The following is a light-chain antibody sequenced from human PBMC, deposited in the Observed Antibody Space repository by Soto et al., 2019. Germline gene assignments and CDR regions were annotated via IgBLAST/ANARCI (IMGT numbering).Light chain of an antibody. Sequence: DIQMTQSPSTLSAPVGDRVTITCRASQGIARWLAWYQQKPGKAPKLLIYDVSTLESGVPSRFSGSGSGTEFTLTISSLQPDDFATYYCQQYNSYSYTFGQGTKLEIK. V-gene: IGKV1-5*01. CDR1: QGIARW. J-gene: IGKJ2*01. CDR2: DVS. CDR3: QQYNSYSYT.